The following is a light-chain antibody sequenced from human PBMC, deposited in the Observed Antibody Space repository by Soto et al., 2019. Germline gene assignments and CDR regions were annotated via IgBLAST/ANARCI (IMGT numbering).Light chain of an antibody. V-gene: IGKV3-20*01. CDR3: QHSGDFRWT. CDR1: QTVNSNY. Sequence: EIVLTQSPGTLSLSPGERATLSCRASQTVNSNYLAWYQQKPGQAPRLLISGASIRATGVPNRFSGSGSGTDFTLTISRLEPEDFAVYYCQHSGDFRWTFGQGTKVDIK. J-gene: IGKJ1*01. CDR2: GAS.